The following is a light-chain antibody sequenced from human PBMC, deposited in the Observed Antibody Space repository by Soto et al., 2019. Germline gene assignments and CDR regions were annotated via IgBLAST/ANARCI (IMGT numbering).Light chain of an antibody. CDR1: QSIGSW. J-gene: IGKJ1*01. CDR2: KAS. V-gene: IGKV1-5*03. CDR3: QHCNNSPRT. Sequence: DIQITQSPSTLSASVGDRVTVTCRASQSIGSWLAWYQQKAGKAPKLLIYKASALESGVPSRFSGSGSGTEYTLTISSLEPEDFATYYCQHCNNSPRTFGQATKVDIK.